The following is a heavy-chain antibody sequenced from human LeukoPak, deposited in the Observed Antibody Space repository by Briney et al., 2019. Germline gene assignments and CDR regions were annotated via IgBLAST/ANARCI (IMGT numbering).Heavy chain of an antibody. J-gene: IGHJ4*02. V-gene: IGHV3-53*01. CDR2: ISSAGTT. CDR1: GFTVSSCY. D-gene: IGHD6-13*01. Sequence: GGTLTLSCAASGFTVSSCYMSWVRQAPGKGLEWFSIISSAGTTYYADSVKGRFTISIDTSKNPVSLQVNSLRDEDTAVYYCARDLEAANTYYFDYWGQGTMVTVSS. CDR3: ARDLEAANTYYFDY.